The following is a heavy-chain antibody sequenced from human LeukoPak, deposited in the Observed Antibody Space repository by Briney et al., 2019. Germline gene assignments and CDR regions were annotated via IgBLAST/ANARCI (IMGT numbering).Heavy chain of an antibody. V-gene: IGHV1-2*04. Sequence: ASVKVSCKASGYTFTGYYMHWVRQAPGQGLEWMGWINPNSGGTNYAQKFQGWVTMTRDTSISTAYMELSRLRSDDTAVYYCARGVYYHGSGSYYTHFDYWGQGTLVTVSS. J-gene: IGHJ4*02. CDR1: GYTFTGYY. D-gene: IGHD3-10*01. CDR2: INPNSGGT. CDR3: ARGVYYHGSGSYYTHFDY.